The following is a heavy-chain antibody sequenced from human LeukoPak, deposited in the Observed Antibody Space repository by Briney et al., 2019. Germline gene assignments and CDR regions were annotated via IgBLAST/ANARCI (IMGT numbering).Heavy chain of an antibody. V-gene: IGHV1-8*02. Sequence: ASVTVSCNASGGTVSSYAISWVRQATGGGMEGMGWMNSNSGNTGCTQKFQGRVTMTMNTSISTAYMELSSLRSEDTAVYYCGRGDCSGGTCRYWVDYWGQGALVTVSS. CDR3: GRGDCSGGTCRYWVDY. CDR2: MNSNSGNT. CDR1: GGTVSSYA. J-gene: IGHJ4*02. D-gene: IGHD2-15*01.